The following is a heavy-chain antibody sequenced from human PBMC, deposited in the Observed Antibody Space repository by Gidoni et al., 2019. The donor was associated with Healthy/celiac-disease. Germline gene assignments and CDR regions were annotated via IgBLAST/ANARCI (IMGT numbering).Heavy chain of an antibody. Sequence: EAQLVESGGGLVKPGGSLRLSCAASGFTFSNAWMSWVRQAPGKGLELVGRIKSKTEGGTTDYAAPVKGRFTISRDDSKNTLYLQMNSLKTEDTAVYYCTTDKSGWYRDYWGQGTLVTVSS. D-gene: IGHD6-19*01. CDR3: TTDKSGWYRDY. J-gene: IGHJ4*02. CDR1: GFTFSNAW. V-gene: IGHV3-15*01. CDR2: IKSKTEGGTT.